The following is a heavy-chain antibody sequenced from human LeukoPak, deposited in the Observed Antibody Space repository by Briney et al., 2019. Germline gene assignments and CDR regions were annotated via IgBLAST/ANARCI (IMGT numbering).Heavy chain of an antibody. V-gene: IGHV4-59*01. CDR3: ARYQQQQVSPTGAFYY. CDR2: IYYNGST. J-gene: IGHJ4*02. Sequence: PSVTLSLNCTVSGGSISSYYWRWLPQPPGKGLEGIRYIYYNGSTNYNPSLKSRVTISLNPSKNQVALELSSVTAADTAVYYWARYQQQQVSPTGAFYYWRQGTLVSDPS. D-gene: IGHD6-13*01. CDR1: GGSISSYY.